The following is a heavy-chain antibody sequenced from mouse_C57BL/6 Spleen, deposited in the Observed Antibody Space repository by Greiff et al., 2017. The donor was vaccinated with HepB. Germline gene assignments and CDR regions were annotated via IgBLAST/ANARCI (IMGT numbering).Heavy chain of an antibody. V-gene: IGHV5-9*01. Sequence: EVKLMESGGGLVKPGGSLKLSCAASGFTFSSYTMSWVRQTPEKRLEWVATISGGGGNTYYPDSVKGRFTISRDNAKNTLYLQMSSLRSEDTALYYCARPSEDYYAMDYWGQGTSVTVSS. D-gene: IGHD6-1*01. CDR3: ARPSEDYYAMDY. CDR1: GFTFSSYT. CDR2: ISGGGGNT. J-gene: IGHJ4*01.